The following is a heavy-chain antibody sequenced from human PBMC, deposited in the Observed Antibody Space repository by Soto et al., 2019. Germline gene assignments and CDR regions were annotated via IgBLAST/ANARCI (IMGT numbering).Heavy chain of an antibody. CDR1: GFSFSTYW. CDR3: ASQIAVGI. CDR2: ISPDGRST. V-gene: IGHV3-74*01. J-gene: IGHJ3*02. D-gene: IGHD6-19*01. Sequence: SGGSLRLSCAASGFSFSTYWMHWVRQVPGQGLVWVSDISPDGRSTFYTDSVKGRFTMSRDNAKNTLFLQMNSLRAEDTAVYYCASQIAVGIWGEGTMVTVSS.